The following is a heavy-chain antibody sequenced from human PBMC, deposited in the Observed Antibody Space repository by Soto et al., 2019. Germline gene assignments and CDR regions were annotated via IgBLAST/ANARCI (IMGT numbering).Heavy chain of an antibody. V-gene: IGHV3-33*01. J-gene: IGHJ3*02. Sequence: QVQLVESGGGVVQPGRSLRLSCAASGFTFSSYGMHWVRQAPGKGLEWVAVIWYDGSNKYYADSVKGRFTISRDNSKKTLYLQMNSLRAEDTAVYYCARDSADIVVVVAATGGAFDIWGQGTMVTVSS. CDR2: IWYDGSNK. CDR1: GFTFSSYG. D-gene: IGHD2-15*01. CDR3: ARDSADIVVVVAATGGAFDI.